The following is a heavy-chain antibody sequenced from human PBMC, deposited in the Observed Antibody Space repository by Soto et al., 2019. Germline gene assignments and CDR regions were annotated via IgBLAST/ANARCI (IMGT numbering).Heavy chain of an antibody. D-gene: IGHD6-19*01. CDR1: GFTFSSSW. Sequence: EVQLVESGGGLVQPGGSLRLSCAASGFTFSSSWMHWVRQPPGKGLVWVSRIKSDGSTTNYADSVKGRFTISRDNAKNTLYLQMNNLRAEDTGVYYCARGPTGWYGYDYWCQGTLVTVSS. J-gene: IGHJ4*02. CDR2: IKSDGSTT. V-gene: IGHV3-74*01. CDR3: ARGPTGWYGYDY.